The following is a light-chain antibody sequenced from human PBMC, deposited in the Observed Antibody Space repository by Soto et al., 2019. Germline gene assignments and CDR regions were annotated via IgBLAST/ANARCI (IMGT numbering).Light chain of an antibody. V-gene: IGKV3-15*01. J-gene: IGKJ1*01. Sequence: IVMTQSPDTLTVSPGETFTLSCRASQSLSDNLAWYQQKTGQPPRLLIFRASTRASGIPARFSGGGSGTEFTLTISRLQSEDFAVYYCQQYGNWPPWTFGPGTKVDIK. CDR1: QSLSDN. CDR3: QQYGNWPPWT. CDR2: RAS.